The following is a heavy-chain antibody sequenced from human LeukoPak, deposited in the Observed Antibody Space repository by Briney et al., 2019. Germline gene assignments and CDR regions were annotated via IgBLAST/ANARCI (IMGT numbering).Heavy chain of an antibody. D-gene: IGHD5-24*01. CDR1: GFTFSNYW. V-gene: IGHV3-74*01. J-gene: IGHJ4*02. CDR3: ARDTRYGDGYKY. Sequence: GGSLRLSCAASGFTFSNYWMNWVRQAPGKGLVWVSRINGDGSSTSYEDSVKGRFTISRDNAKNTLYLQMKSLRAEDTAVYYCARDTRYGDGYKYWGQGTLVTVSS. CDR2: INGDGSST.